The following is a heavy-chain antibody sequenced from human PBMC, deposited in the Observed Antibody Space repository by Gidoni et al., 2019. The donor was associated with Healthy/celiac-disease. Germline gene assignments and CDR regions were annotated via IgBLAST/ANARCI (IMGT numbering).Heavy chain of an antibody. D-gene: IGHD5-12*01. CDR2: ISGSGGST. V-gene: IGHV3-23*04. J-gene: IGHJ6*02. CDR1: GFTFSSYA. Sequence: EVQLVESGGGLVQPGGSLRLSCAASGFTFSSYAMSWVRQAPGKGLEWVSAISGSGGSTYYADSVKGRFTISRDNSKNTLYLQMNSLRAEDTAVYYCAKGGIVTTYYYYGMDVWGQGTTVTVSS. CDR3: AKGGIVTTYYYYGMDV.